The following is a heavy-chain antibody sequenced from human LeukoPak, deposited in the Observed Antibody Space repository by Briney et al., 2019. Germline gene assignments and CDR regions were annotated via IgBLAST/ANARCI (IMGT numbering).Heavy chain of an antibody. D-gene: IGHD6-19*01. CDR3: AGTRYSSGLGPFDY. CDR1: GFTFSSYA. V-gene: IGHV3-23*01. Sequence: GGSLRLSCAASGFTFSSYAMSWVRQAPGKGLEWVSAISGSGGSTYYADSVKGRFTISTDNSKNTLYLQMNSLRAEDTAVYYCAGTRYSSGLGPFDYWGQGTLVTVSS. J-gene: IGHJ4*02. CDR2: ISGSGGST.